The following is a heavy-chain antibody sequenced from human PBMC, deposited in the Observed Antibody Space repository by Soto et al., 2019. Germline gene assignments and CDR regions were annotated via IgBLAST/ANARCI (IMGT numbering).Heavy chain of an antibody. Sequence: GASVNVSCKASGGTFSSYAISCVRQAPGQGLEWMGGIIPIFGTANYAQKFQGRVTITADESTSTAYMELSSLRSEDTAVYYCAVRFWSGYYGNLSLPTYYYYYGMDVWGHGTTVTVSS. CDR1: GGTFSSYA. CDR3: AVRFWSGYYGNLSLPTYYYYYGMDV. CDR2: IIPIFGTA. V-gene: IGHV1-69*13. J-gene: IGHJ6*02. D-gene: IGHD3-3*01.